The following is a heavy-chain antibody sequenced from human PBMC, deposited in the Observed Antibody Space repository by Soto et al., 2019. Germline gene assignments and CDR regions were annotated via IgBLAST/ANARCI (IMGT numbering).Heavy chain of an antibody. D-gene: IGHD6-13*01. CDR1: GFTFSSYG. CDR3: AKTEAAAGLYYYYYMDV. CDR2: ISYDGSNK. V-gene: IGHV3-30*18. J-gene: IGHJ6*03. Sequence: QVQLVESGGGVAQPGRSLRLSCAASGFTFSSYGMHWVRQAPGKGLEWVAVISYDGSNKYYADSVKGRFTISRDNSKNTLYLQMNSLRAEDTAVYYCAKTEAAAGLYYYYYMDVWGKGTTVTVSS.